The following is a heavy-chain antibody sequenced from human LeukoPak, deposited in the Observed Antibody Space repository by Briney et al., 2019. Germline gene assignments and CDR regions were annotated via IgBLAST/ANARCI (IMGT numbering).Heavy chain of an antibody. CDR2: IYYSGST. CDR1: GGSITSYY. Sequence: SETLSLTCTVSGGSITSYYWSWIRQPPGKGLEWIGYIYYSGSTNYNPSLKSRVTISVDTSKNQFSLKLSSVTAADTAVYYCATALSDYGDYGTYDYWGQGTLVTVSS. V-gene: IGHV4-59*01. CDR3: ATALSDYGDYGTYDY. D-gene: IGHD4-17*01. J-gene: IGHJ4*02.